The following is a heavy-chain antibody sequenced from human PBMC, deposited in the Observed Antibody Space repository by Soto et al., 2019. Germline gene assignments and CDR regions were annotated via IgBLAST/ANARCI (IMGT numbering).Heavy chain of an antibody. J-gene: IGHJ6*02. CDR3: TRPKNELRFYSYNGIDV. D-gene: IGHD5-12*01. CDR2: INAGNGNT. CDR1: GYTFTSYA. Sequence: ASVKVSCKASGYTFTSYAMHWARQAPGQRLEWMGWINAGNGNTKYSQKFQGRVTITRDTSASTAYMELNSLKTEDTAVYYCTRPKNELRFYSYNGIDVWGQGTTVTVSS. V-gene: IGHV1-3*01.